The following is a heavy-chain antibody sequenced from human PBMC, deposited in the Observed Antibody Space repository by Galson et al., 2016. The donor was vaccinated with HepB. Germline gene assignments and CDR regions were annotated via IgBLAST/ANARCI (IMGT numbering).Heavy chain of an antibody. V-gene: IGHV3-23*01. CDR3: AKKSPGKELSPPDY. Sequence: SLRLSCAASGFTFSSYAISWVRQAPGKGLEWVSAISGSGSNTYYADSVKGRFAISRDNSKNTLCLQMNSLRAEDTAVYYCAKKSPGKELSPPDYWGQGTLVTVSS. J-gene: IGHJ4*02. CDR1: GFTFSSYA. CDR2: ISGSGSNT. D-gene: IGHD1-26*01.